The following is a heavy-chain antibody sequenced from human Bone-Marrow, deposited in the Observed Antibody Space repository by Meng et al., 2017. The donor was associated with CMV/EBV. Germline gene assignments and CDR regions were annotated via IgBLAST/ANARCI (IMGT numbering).Heavy chain of an antibody. CDR2: IIPILGIA. J-gene: IGHJ4*02. V-gene: IGHV1-69*10. Sequence: SVKVSCKASGGTFSSYAISWVRQAPGQGLEWMGGIIPILGIANYAQKFQGRVTITADKSTSTAYMELSSLRSEDTAVYYCARGAYYYDSSGYWYFDYWGQGMLVTVSS. D-gene: IGHD3-22*01. CDR3: ARGAYYYDSSGYWYFDY. CDR1: GGTFSSYA.